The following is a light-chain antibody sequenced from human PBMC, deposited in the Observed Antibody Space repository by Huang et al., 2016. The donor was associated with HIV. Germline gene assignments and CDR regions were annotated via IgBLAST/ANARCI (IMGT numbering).Light chain of an antibody. J-gene: IGKJ3*01. V-gene: IGKV2-28*01. CDR3: FQSLRAPG. CDR1: QSLLNSNGYNY. Sequence: EIVLTQSPLSLPVTPGVPASISCRSSQSLLNSNGYNYLDWYVQKPGQPPQLLIFLGSNRAPGVPNRFSGSGSGTDFTLEISGVEAEDVGVYFCFQSLRAPGFGPGTTVDIK. CDR2: LGS.